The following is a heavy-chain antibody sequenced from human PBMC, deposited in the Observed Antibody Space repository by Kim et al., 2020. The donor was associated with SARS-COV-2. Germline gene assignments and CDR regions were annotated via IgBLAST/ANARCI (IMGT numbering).Heavy chain of an antibody. CDR3: ARAPDYDAFDI. CDR2: T. Sequence: TNYHPSLKRRVTISVDTSKNQFSLKLSSVTAADTAVYYCARAPDYDAFDIWGQGTMVTVSS. J-gene: IGHJ3*02. D-gene: IGHD4-17*01. V-gene: IGHV4-59*01.